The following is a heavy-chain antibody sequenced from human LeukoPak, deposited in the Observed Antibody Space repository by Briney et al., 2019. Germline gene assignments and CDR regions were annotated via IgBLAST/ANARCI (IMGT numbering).Heavy chain of an antibody. D-gene: IGHD2-8*01. V-gene: IGHV3-73*01. CDR3: TTPNEGNWFDP. J-gene: IGHJ5*02. CDR2: IRYNGCGHAT. CDR1: GFTFSDSA. Sequence: AGSLKLSCAASGFTFSDSAIHWVRQASGKGLEWVGRIRYNGCGHATEYAASVKGRFTLSRDDSQNTAYLQMNSLKTEDTALYYCTTPNEGNWFDPWGQGTLVSVSS.